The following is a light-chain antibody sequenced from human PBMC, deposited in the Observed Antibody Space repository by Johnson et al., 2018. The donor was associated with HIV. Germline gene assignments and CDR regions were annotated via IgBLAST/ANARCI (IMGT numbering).Light chain of an antibody. CDR1: SSNIGNNY. CDR2: ENK. J-gene: IGLJ1*01. CDR3: GTWDSSLGAWV. Sequence: QPVLTQPPSVSAAPGQTVTISCSGSSSNIGNNYVSWYQQLPGTAPKLLIYENKKRPSGIPDRFSGSKSGTSATLDITGLQTGDEADYYCGTWDSSLGAWVFGTGTKVTVL. V-gene: IGLV1-51*01.